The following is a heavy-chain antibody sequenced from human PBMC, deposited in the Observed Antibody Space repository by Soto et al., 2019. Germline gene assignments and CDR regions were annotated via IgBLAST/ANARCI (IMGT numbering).Heavy chain of an antibody. V-gene: IGHV3-21*01. CDR3: ARTHSQVTSFDY. Sequence: PGGSLRLSCEASGLTFSSQSTNWVRRAPGKGLEWVSYISERSSYIYYADSVRGRFTVSRDNAKSSLYLQMDSLRADDTAVYYCARTHSQVTSFDYWGPGTLVTVSS. CDR2: ISERSSYI. CDR1: GLTFSSQS. J-gene: IGHJ4*02. D-gene: IGHD2-21*02.